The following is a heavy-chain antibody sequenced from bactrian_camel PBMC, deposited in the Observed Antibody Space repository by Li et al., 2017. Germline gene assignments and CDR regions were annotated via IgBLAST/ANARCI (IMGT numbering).Heavy chain of an antibody. V-gene: IGHV3S10*01. D-gene: IGHD2*01. J-gene: IGHJ4*01. CDR2: LYSDGRT. Sequence: DVQLVESGGGSVQAGGSLRLSCTAPGFTRNDCDINWYRQAAGKQREWVSSLYSDGRTTFPDSVKGRFTISKDNAKNILWLGMNSLKPEDTAVYYCAATRFCVRVGGRYVYNDWGQGTQVTVS. CDR1: GFTRNDCD. CDR3: AATRFCVRVGGRYVYND.